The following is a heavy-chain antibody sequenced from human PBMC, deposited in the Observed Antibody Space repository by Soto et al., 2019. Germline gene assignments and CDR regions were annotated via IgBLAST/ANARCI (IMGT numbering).Heavy chain of an antibody. D-gene: IGHD6-13*01. CDR3: ARGWGSSWFVIDY. V-gene: IGHV1-69*12. Sequence: QVQLVQSGAEVKKPGSSVKVSCKASGGNFSNYAISWVRQVPGQGLEWMGGTIPIFGTATYAQKFQGRVTSIADESTATAYMELSSLRSEDTAVYYCARGWGSSWFVIDYWGQGTLVTVSS. CDR2: TIPIFGTA. J-gene: IGHJ4*02. CDR1: GGNFSNYA.